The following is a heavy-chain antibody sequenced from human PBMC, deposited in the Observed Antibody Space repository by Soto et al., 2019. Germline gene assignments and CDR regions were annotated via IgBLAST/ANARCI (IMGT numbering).Heavy chain of an antibody. J-gene: IGHJ6*03. CDR1: GGTFSSYT. V-gene: IGHV1-69*04. CDR3: ARDRCGGDCSRSYYYMDV. D-gene: IGHD2-21*01. CDR2: IIPILGIA. Sequence: GASVKVSCKASGGTFSSYTISWVRQAPGQGLEWMGRIIPILGIANYAQKFQGRVTITADKSTSTAYMELSSLRSEDTAVYYCARDRCGGDCSRSYYYMDVWGKGTTVTVSS.